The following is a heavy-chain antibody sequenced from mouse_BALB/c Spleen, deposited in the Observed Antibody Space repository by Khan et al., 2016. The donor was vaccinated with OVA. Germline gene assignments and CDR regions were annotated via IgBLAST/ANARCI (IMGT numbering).Heavy chain of an antibody. J-gene: IGHJ3*01. D-gene: IGHD1-1*01. Sequence: VQLVESGPGLVAPSQSLSITCTVSGFSLTGYGVNWVRQPPGKGLEWLGMIWGDGNTDDNSALKSRLSISKDNSKSQVFLKMNMLTTDDTGRYYCARDRYLYGSGLAYWGRGTLDTVSA. CDR1: GFSLTGYG. CDR3: ARDRYLYGSGLAY. CDR2: IWGDGNT. V-gene: IGHV2-6-7*01.